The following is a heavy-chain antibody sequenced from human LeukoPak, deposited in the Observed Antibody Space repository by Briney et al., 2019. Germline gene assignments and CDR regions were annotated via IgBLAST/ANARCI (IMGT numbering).Heavy chain of an antibody. Sequence: SETLSLTCAVYGGSFSGYYWSWIRQPPGKGLEWIGEINHSGSTNYNPSLKSRVTISVDTSKNQFSLKLSSVTAADTAVYYCARVFSVYYYGSGGYSRGGYFDYWGQGTLVTVSS. CDR3: ARVFSVYYYGSGGYSRGGYFDY. CDR1: GGSFSGYY. CDR2: INHSGST. J-gene: IGHJ4*02. D-gene: IGHD3-10*01. V-gene: IGHV4-34*01.